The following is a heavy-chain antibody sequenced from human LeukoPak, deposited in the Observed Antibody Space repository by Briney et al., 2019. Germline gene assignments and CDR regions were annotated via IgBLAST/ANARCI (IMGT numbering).Heavy chain of an antibody. J-gene: IGHJ4*02. CDR2: IYSGGST. CDR3: AKATRGGVAVYDYGTDY. D-gene: IGHD4-17*01. Sequence: GGSLRLSCAASGFTVSSNYMSWVRQAPGKGLEWVSVIYSGGSTYYADSVKGRFTISRDNSKNTLYLQMDSLRAEDTAVYYCAKATRGGVAVYDYGTDYWGQGTLVTVSS. CDR1: GFTVSSNY. V-gene: IGHV3-53*01.